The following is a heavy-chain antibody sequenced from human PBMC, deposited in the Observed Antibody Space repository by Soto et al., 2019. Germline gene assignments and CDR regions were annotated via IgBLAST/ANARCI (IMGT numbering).Heavy chain of an antibody. CDR2: INTDGSST. D-gene: IGHD6-13*01. CDR1: GFTFSRFW. V-gene: IGHV3-74*01. CDR3: TRDPGAYSSTWSFYFDS. Sequence: EVQLVESGGGLVQPGGSLRLSCAASGFTFSRFWMHRVRQAPGKGLVWVSRINTDGSSTTYADSVKGRFTISRDNAKNTLYLQMDSLRAEDTGVYYCTRDPGAYSSTWSFYFDSWGQGTLVTVSS. J-gene: IGHJ4*02.